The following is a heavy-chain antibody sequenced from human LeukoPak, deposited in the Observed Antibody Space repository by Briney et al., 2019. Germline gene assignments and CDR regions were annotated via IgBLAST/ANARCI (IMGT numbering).Heavy chain of an antibody. CDR2: INPNSGGT. CDR3: ARDQLLLGDDY. Sequence: ASVKVSCKASGYTFTGYYMHWVRQATGQGLEWMGWINPNSGGTNYAQTFQGRVTMTRDTSISTAYMELSRLRSDDTAVYYCARDQLLLGDDYWGQGTLVTVSS. CDR1: GYTFTGYY. D-gene: IGHD2-15*01. J-gene: IGHJ4*02. V-gene: IGHV1-2*02.